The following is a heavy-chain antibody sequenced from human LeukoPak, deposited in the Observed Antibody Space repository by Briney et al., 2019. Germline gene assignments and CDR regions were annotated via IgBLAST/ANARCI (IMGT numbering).Heavy chain of an antibody. Sequence: PSETLSLTCTVSGGSVSSGDYYWSWIRQPPGKGLEWIGYIYYSGSTSYNPSLKSRVTISVDTSKNQFSLKLSSVTAADTAVYYCARDQGENWGQGTLVTVSS. CDR1: GGSVSSGDYY. V-gene: IGHV4-30-4*08. CDR3: ARDQGEN. J-gene: IGHJ4*02. D-gene: IGHD3-10*01. CDR2: IYYSGST.